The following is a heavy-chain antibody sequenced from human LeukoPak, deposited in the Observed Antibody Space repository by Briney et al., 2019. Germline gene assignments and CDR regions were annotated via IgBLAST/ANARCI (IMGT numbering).Heavy chain of an antibody. D-gene: IGHD5-24*01. CDR1: GFTFSSYW. Sequence: GGSLRLSCAASGFTFSSYWMSWVRQAPGKGLEWVANIKRDGSEKYYVDSVKGRFTISRDNAQNSLYLQMNSLRVEDTAVYYCARDRGAYAREYWGQGTLVTASS. CDR3: ARDRGAYAREY. J-gene: IGHJ4*02. CDR2: IKRDGSEK. V-gene: IGHV3-7*03.